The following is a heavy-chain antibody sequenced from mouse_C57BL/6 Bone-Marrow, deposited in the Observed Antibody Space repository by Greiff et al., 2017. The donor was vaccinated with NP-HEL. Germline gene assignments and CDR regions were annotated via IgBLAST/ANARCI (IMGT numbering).Heavy chain of an antibody. CDR3: ARDDDGYASAMDY. D-gene: IGHD2-3*01. CDR2: ISDGGSYT. Sequence: EVQGVESGGGLVKPGGSLKLSCAASGFTFSSYAMSWVRQTPEKRLEWVATISDGGSYTYYPDNVKGRFTISRDNAKNYLYLQMSHLQSEDTAMYYCARDDDGYASAMDYWGQGTPVSASP. V-gene: IGHV5-4*01. CDR1: GFTFSSYA. J-gene: IGHJ4*01.